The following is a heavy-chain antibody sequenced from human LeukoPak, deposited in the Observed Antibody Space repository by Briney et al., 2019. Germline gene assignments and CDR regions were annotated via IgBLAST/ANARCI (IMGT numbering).Heavy chain of an antibody. V-gene: IGHV1-2*02. Sequence: ASVKVSCKASGYTFTGYYMHWVRQAPGQGLEWMGWINPNSGGTNYAQKFQGRVTMTRDTSISTAYMELSRLRSDDTAVYYCARDIKDFWSGYLYFDYWGQGTLVTVSS. CDR3: ARDIKDFWSGYLYFDY. J-gene: IGHJ4*02. CDR1: GYTFTGYY. D-gene: IGHD3-3*01. CDR2: INPNSGGT.